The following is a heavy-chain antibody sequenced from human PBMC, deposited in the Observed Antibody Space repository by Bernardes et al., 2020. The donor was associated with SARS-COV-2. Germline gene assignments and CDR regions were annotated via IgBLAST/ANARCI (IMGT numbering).Heavy chain of an antibody. CDR1: GFTVSSNY. V-gene: IGHV3-66*01. Sequence: SLSLSCAASGFTVSSNYMSWVRQAPGKGLEWVSVIYSGGSTYYADSVKGRFTISRDNSKNTLYLQMNSLRAEDTAVYYCARVGLGGSYYDYYYYGMDVWGQGTTVTVSS. CDR3: ARVGLGGSYYDYYYYGMDV. CDR2: IYSGGST. D-gene: IGHD1-26*01. J-gene: IGHJ6*02.